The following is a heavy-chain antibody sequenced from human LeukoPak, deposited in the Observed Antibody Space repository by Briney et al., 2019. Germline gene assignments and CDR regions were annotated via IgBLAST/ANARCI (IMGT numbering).Heavy chain of an antibody. D-gene: IGHD4-17*01. CDR3: ARHYGDVDY. CDR2: IYYSGST. J-gene: IGHJ4*02. V-gene: IGHV4-39*01. Sequence: PSETLSLTCTVSGGSISSSSYYWGWIRQPPGKGLEWIGSIYYSGSTYYNPSLKSRVTISVDTSKNQFSLKLSSVTAADTPVYYCARHYGDVDYWGQGTLVTVSS. CDR1: GGSISSSSYY.